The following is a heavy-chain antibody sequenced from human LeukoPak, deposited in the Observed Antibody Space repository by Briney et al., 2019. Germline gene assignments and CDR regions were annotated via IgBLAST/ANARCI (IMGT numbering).Heavy chain of an antibody. Sequence: SETLSLTCAVSGYSISSGYYWGWIRQPPGKGLEWIGSIYHSGSTYYNPSLKSRATISVDTSKNQFPLKLSSVTAADTAVYYCVRESGSSGLDYWGQGTLVTVSS. J-gene: IGHJ4*02. D-gene: IGHD6-19*01. CDR1: GYSISSGYY. CDR2: IYHSGST. V-gene: IGHV4-38-2*02. CDR3: VRESGSSGLDY.